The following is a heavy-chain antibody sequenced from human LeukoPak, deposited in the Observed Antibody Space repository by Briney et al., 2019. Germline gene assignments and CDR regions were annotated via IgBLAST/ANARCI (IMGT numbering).Heavy chain of an antibody. CDR1: GGSISSYY. CDR2: IYTSGST. D-gene: IGHD4-17*01. J-gene: IGHJ3*02. V-gene: IGHV4-4*07. Sequence: PSETLSLTCTVSGGSISSYYWSWIRQPAGKGLEWIGRIYTSGSTNYNPSLKSRVTMSVDTSKNQFSLKLSSVTAADTAVYYCARDLRDYVNLDAFDIWGQGTMVTVSS. CDR3: ARDLRDYVNLDAFDI.